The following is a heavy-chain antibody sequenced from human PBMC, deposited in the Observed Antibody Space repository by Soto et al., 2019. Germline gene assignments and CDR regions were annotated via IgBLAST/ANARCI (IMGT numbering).Heavy chain of an antibody. CDR3: ASLMSSGYYYGMDV. Sequence: QVQLVQSGAEVKKPGSSVKVSCKASGGTFSSYTISWARQAPGQGLEWMGRIIPILGIANYAQKFQGRVTITADKSTGTAYMELSSLRSEDTAVYYCASLMSSGYYYGMDVWGQGTTVTVSS. V-gene: IGHV1-69*02. D-gene: IGHD3-10*01. J-gene: IGHJ6*02. CDR2: IIPILGIA. CDR1: GGTFSSYT.